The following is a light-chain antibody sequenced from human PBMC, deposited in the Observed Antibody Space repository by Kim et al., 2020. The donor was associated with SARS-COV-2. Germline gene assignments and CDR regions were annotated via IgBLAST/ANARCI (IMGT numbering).Light chain of an antibody. V-gene: IGKV1-33*01. J-gene: IGKJ4*01. CDR1: QDISNY. Sequence: LSASVGDRVTITCQASQDISNYLNWYQQKPGKAPKLLIYDASNLETGVPSRFSGSGSGTDFTFTISSLQPEDIATYYCQQYDNLTFGGGTKVEIK. CDR2: DAS. CDR3: QQYDNLT.